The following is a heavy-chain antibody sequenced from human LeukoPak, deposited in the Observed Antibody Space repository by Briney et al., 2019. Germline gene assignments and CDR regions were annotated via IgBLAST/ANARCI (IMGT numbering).Heavy chain of an antibody. V-gene: IGHV4-59*01. Sequence: KPSETLSLTCTVSGGSISSYYWSWIRQPPGKGLEWIGYIYYSGSTNYNPSLKSRVTISVDTSKNQFSLKLSSVTAADTAVYYCAASLDTAMDYWGQGTLVTVSS. J-gene: IGHJ4*02. CDR3: AASLDTAMDY. CDR1: GGSISSYY. CDR2: IYYSGST. D-gene: IGHD5-18*01.